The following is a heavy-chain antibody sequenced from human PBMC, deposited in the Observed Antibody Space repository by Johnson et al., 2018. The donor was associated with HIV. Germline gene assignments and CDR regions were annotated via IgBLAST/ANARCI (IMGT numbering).Heavy chain of an antibody. CDR3: AKDLRRMPHDAFDI. CDR2: ISWNSGSI. Sequence: VQLVESGGGLVQPGRSLRLSCAASGFTFDDYAMHWVRQAPGKGLEWVSGISWNSGSIGYADSVKGRFTISRDNAKNSLYLQMNSLRAEDTAVYYCAKDLRRMPHDAFDIWGQGTMVTVSS. J-gene: IGHJ3*02. V-gene: IGHV3-9*01. D-gene: IGHD2-15*01. CDR1: GFTFDDYA.